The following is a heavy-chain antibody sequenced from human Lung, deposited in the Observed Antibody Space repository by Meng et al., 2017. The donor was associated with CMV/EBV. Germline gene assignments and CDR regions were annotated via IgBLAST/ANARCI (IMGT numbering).Heavy chain of an antibody. CDR2: LSYDGSQR. V-gene: IGHV3-30*14. CDR3: ARAAFCSSSTCWYGMDV. Sequence: SLKISXVASRLTHFKSYSMHWVRQALGKGLEWVAILSYDGSQRYYTDSVKGRFTISRDNSMDTMYLQMNSLRPEDTAVYYCARAAFCSSSTCWYGMDVWGQGTTVTVSS. J-gene: IGHJ6*02. D-gene: IGHD2-2*01. CDR1: RLTHFKSYS.